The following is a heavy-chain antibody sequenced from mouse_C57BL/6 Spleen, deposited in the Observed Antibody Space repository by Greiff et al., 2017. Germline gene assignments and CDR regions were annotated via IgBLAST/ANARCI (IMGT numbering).Heavy chain of an antibody. D-gene: IGHD1-1*01. CDR2: ISSGSSNI. V-gene: IGHV5-17*01. CDR3: AREYYGSSFYWDFDV. Sequence: EVQLVESGGGLVKPGGSLKLSCAASGFTFSDYGMHWVRQAPEKGLEWVAYISSGSSNIYYEHTVKGRFTMSRDNAKNTLFQQMTSLRSEDTAVYYCAREYYGSSFYWDFDVWGKGTTVTVSS. CDR1: GFTFSDYG. J-gene: IGHJ1*03.